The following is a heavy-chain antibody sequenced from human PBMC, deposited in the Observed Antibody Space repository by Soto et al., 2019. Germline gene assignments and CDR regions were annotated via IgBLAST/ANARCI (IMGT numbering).Heavy chain of an antibody. J-gene: IGHJ6*02. V-gene: IGHV4-34*01. CDR3: ARGTTVSPGMDI. Sequence: LSLTCAVYGGSFSGYYWSWIRQPPGKGLEWIGEINHSGSTNYNPSLKSRVTISVDTSKNQFSLKLSSVTAADTAVYYCARGTTVSPGMDIWGQGTTVTVSS. CDR2: INHSGST. CDR1: GGSFSGYY. D-gene: IGHD4-17*01.